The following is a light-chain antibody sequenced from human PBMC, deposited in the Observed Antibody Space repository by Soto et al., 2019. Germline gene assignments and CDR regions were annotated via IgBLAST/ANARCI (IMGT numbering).Light chain of an antibody. Sequence: QSVLAQPRPVSGSPGQLLTISCTGTSSDVDDYRYVSWYQQYPGKAPKLVIYDGTKRPSGVPDRFSGSNPGNTASLTISGLQAEDEADYYCCSYVTTPEIFGTGTKVTVL. V-gene: IGLV2-11*01. CDR2: DGT. CDR1: SSDVDDYRY. CDR3: CSYVTTPEI. J-gene: IGLJ1*01.